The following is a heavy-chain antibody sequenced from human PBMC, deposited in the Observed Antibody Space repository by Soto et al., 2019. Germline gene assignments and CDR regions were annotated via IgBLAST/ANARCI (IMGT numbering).Heavy chain of an antibody. J-gene: IGHJ4*02. CDR2: IYWDDDK. CDR1: GFSLSTTGVG. V-gene: IGHV2-5*02. Sequence: QITLKESGPTLVKPTQTLTLTCTFSGFSLSTTGVGVGWIRQPAGKALEWLALIYWDDDKRYSTFLNSRLTITKDTSKNQVVLTMTNMDPVDTATYYCARARLYCTGGSCTTWFDYWGQGTLVTVSS. CDR3: ARARLYCTGGSCTTWFDY. D-gene: IGHD2-15*01.